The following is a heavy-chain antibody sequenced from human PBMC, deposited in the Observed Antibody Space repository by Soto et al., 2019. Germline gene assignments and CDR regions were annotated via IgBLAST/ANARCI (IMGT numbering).Heavy chain of an antibody. D-gene: IGHD3-3*01. V-gene: IGHV3-48*02. CDR2: ISTTSSSI. Sequence: WSQSVSCAASVFTFSSYSMNWVRQAPGKGLEWISYISTTSSSIYYADSVKGRFTISRDNAKNSLFLQMNSLRDEDTAVYYCARKGVAFDYWGQGALVTVSS. J-gene: IGHJ4*02. CDR1: VFTFSSYS. CDR3: ARKGVAFDY.